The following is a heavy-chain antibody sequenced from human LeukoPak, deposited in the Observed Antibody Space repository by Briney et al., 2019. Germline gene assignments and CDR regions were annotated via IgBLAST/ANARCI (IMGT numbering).Heavy chain of an antibody. J-gene: IGHJ3*02. Sequence: GSSVKVSCKASGGTFSSYAISWVRQAPGQGLEWMGGIIPIFGTANYAQKLQGRVTITADESTSTAYMELSSLRSEDTAVYYCARTQLELDWDDAFDIWGQGTMVTVSS. D-gene: IGHD1-1*01. CDR2: IIPIFGTA. CDR3: ARTQLELDWDDAFDI. CDR1: GGTFSSYA. V-gene: IGHV1-69*01.